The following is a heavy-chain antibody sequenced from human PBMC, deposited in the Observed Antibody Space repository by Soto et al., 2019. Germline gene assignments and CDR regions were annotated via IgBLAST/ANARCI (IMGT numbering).Heavy chain of an antibody. Sequence: ASVKVSFKASGYTFSYFYIHWVRLAPGQGLEWMGWLNPKSGGTSHAPKFQGRVTMTRDTSTSTVYMELRSLTSDDRAIYFCARRDSSGSFDYWGQGTPVTVS. J-gene: IGHJ4*02. D-gene: IGHD5-18*01. CDR2: LNPKSGGT. CDR3: ARRDSSGSFDY. CDR1: GYTFSYFY. V-gene: IGHV1-2*02.